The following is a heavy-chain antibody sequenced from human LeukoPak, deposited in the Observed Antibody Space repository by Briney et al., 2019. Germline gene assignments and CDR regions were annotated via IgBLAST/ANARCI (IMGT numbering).Heavy chain of an antibody. CDR2: INPSGGST. CDR3: ARESIVSLGDRNYYYGMDV. Sequence: ASAKVSCKASGYTFINYYMHWVRQAPGQGLEWMGIINPSGGSTSHAQKFQGRVTMTRDTSTSTVYMGLSSLRSEDTAVYYCARESIVSLGDRNYYYGMDVWGQGTTVTVSS. V-gene: IGHV1-46*01. D-gene: IGHD5/OR15-5a*01. CDR1: GYTFINYY. J-gene: IGHJ6*02.